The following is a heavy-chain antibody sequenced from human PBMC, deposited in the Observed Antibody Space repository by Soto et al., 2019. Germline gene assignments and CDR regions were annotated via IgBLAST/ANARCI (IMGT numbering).Heavy chain of an antibody. CDR3: ARDPDYYGSGSPWFDP. D-gene: IGHD3-10*01. V-gene: IGHV4-31*03. CDR2: IYYSGST. Sequence: PSETLSLTCTVSGGSISSGGYYWSWIRQHPGKGLEWIGYIYYSGSTYYNPSLKSRVTISVDTSKNQFSLYLQMNSLRAEDTAVYYCARDPDYYGSGSPWFDPWGQGTLVTVSS. CDR1: GGSISSGGYY. J-gene: IGHJ5*02.